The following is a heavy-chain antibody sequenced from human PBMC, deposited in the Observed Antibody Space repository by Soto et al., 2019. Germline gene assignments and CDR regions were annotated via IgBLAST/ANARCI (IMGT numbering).Heavy chain of an antibody. Sequence: PXETLSLSCTDSSGSIRSDYYYWSWIRQPPGKGLEWIVCIYYTGNTNYNPSLQSRVTISLDTSKNQLSLKLTSMTAADTAVYYCARDMHAGFTQYFDSWGQGTLVTVSS. V-gene: IGHV4-30-4*02. J-gene: IGHJ4*02. CDR3: ARDMHAGFTQYFDS. CDR1: SGSIRSDYYY. D-gene: IGHD2-8*01. CDR2: IYYTGNT.